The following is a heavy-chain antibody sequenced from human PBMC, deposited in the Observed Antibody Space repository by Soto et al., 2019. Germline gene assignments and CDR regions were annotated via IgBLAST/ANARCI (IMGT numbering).Heavy chain of an antibody. CDR3: ARARLSNGDPNIYFFYGLDV. CDR1: GDMFRNSA. V-gene: IGHV1-69*01. J-gene: IGHJ6*02. CDR2: IIPLFRKT. Sequence: QVQLVQSGAEVKRPGTSVKVSCKASGDMFRNSAFTWVRQAPGQGLAWMGVIIPLFRKTDVAQKFQGRVNFTADESTSSLYMEVSSLTSEDTAVYYCARARLSNGDPNIYFFYGLDVWGQGPTITVSS. D-gene: IGHD3-10*01.